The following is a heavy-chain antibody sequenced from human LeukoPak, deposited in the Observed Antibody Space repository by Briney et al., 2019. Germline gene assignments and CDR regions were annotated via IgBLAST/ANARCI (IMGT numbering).Heavy chain of an antibody. CDR1: GFTFSSYS. J-gene: IGHJ3*02. V-gene: IGHV3-21*01. CDR2: ISSSSSYI. CDR3: AREIGRGSGSGDAFDI. D-gene: IGHD3-10*01. Sequence: GGSLRLSCAASGFTFSSYSMNWVRQAPGKGLERVSSISSSSSYIYYADSVKGRFTISRDNAKNSLYLQMNSLRADDTAVYYCAREIGRGSGSGDAFDIWGQGTMVTVSS.